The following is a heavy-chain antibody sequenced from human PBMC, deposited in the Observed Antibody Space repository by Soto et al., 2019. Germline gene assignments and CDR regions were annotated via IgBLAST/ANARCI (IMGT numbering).Heavy chain of an antibody. Sequence: PGGSLRLSCTASGFTFSNYAMSWVRQAPGKGLEWVSAITRTDSTHYADSVKGRFTISRDNSRNTLYLQMNSLGAEDAALYYCAKALVGEVGATDYWGQGTLVTVSS. CDR2: ITRTDST. CDR1: GFTFSNYA. CDR3: AKALVGEVGATDY. V-gene: IGHV3-23*01. D-gene: IGHD1-26*01. J-gene: IGHJ4*02.